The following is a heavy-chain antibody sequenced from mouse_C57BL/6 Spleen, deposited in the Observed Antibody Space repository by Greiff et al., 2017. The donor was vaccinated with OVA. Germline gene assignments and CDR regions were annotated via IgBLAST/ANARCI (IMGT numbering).Heavy chain of an antibody. V-gene: IGHV3-6*01. Sequence: EVKLVESGPGLVKPSQSLSLTCSVTGYSITSGYYWNWIRQFPGNKLEWMGYISYDGSNNYNPSLKNRISITRDTSKNQFFLKLNSVTTEDTATYYCARDHLYYGSHYAMDYWGQGTSVTVSS. CDR1: GYSITSGYY. CDR2: ISYDGSN. CDR3: ARDHLYYGSHYAMDY. D-gene: IGHD1-1*01. J-gene: IGHJ4*01.